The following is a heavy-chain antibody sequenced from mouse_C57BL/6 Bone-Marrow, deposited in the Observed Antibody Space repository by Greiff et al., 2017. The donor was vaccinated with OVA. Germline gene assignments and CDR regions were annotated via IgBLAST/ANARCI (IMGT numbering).Heavy chain of an antibody. J-gene: IGHJ4*01. D-gene: IGHD3-2*02. Sequence: QVQLQQPGAELVMPGASVKLSCKASGYTFTSYWMHWVKQRPGQGLEWIGEIDPSDSYTNYNQKFKGKSTLTVDKSSSTAYMQLSSLTSEDSAVYYCAREEGSSGRAMDYWGQGTSVTVSS. CDR1: GYTFTSYW. CDR3: AREEGSSGRAMDY. V-gene: IGHV1-69*01. CDR2: IDPSDSYT.